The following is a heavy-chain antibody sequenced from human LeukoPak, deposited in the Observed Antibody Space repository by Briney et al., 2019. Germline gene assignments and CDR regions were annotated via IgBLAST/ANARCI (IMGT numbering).Heavy chain of an antibody. CDR3: ARNRRYDFWSGYSYYFDY. V-gene: IGHV1-46*01. D-gene: IGHD3-3*01. CDR2: INPSGGST. Sequence: GASVKVSCKASGYTFTSYYMHWVRQAPGQGLEWMGIINPSGGSTSYAQKFQGRVTMTRDTSTSTVYMELSSLRSEDTAVYYCARNRRYDFWSGYSYYFDYWGQGTLVTVSS. CDR1: GYTFTSYY. J-gene: IGHJ4*02.